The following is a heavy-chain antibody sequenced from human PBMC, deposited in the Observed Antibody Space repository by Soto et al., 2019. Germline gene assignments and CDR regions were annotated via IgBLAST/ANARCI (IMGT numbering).Heavy chain of an antibody. D-gene: IGHD4-4*01. Sequence: GGSLRLSCEASGFSFSSYAMIWVRQAPGKGLEWVSVISGSGGSSYFADSVKGRFTISRDNSKNMLYLEMSSLRAEDTAIYFCAKGSIEYSASIDYWGQGTLVTVSS. CDR3: AKGSIEYSASIDY. J-gene: IGHJ4*02. CDR2: ISGSGGSS. V-gene: IGHV3-23*01. CDR1: GFSFSSYA.